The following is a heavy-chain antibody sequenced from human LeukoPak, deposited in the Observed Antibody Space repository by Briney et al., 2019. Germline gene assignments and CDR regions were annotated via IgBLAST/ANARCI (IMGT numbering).Heavy chain of an antibody. D-gene: IGHD4-17*01. J-gene: IGHJ4*02. CDR3: ARDLNDYGDYSFDY. CDR2: IIPIFGTA. CDR1: GGTFSSYA. Sequence: SVKVSCKASGGTFSSYAISWVRQAPGQGLEWVGRIIPIFGTANYAQKFQGRVTITTDESTSTAYMELSSLRSEDTAVYCCARDLNDYGDYSFDYWGQGTLVTVSS. V-gene: IGHV1-69*05.